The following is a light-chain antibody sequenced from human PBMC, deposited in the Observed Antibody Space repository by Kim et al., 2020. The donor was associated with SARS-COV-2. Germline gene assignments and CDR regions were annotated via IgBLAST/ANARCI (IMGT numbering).Light chain of an antibody. V-gene: IGLV3-1*01. CDR3: QAWDSSNVV. J-gene: IGLJ2*01. Sequence: SYELTQPPSVSVSPGQTASITCSGDKLGDKYACWYQQKPGQSPVLVIYPDSKRPSGIPERFSGSNSGNTATLTISRTQAMDEADYYCQAWDSSNVVFGGG. CDR1: KLGDKY. CDR2: PDS.